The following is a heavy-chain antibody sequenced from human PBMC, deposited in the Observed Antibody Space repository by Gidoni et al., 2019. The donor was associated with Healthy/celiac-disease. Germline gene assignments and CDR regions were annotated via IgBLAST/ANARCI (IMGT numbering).Heavy chain of an antibody. CDR2: IYHSGST. D-gene: IGHD3-10*01. CDR1: GGSISSSNW. CDR3: ARWLWFGELEQYYYGMDV. J-gene: IGHJ6*02. Sequence: QVQLQESGPGLVKPSGTLSLTCAVPGGSISSSNWWSWVRQPPGKGLEWIGEIYHSGSTNYNPFLKSRVTISVDKSKNQFSLKLSSVTAADTAVYYCARWLWFGELEQYYYGMDVWGQGTTVTVSS. V-gene: IGHV4-4*02.